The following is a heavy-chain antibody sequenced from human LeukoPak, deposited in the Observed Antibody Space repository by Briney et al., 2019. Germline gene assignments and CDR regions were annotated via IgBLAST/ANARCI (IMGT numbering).Heavy chain of an antibody. CDR1: GYTFSSYG. D-gene: IGHD4/OR15-4a*01. Sequence: ASVKVSCKAFGYTFSSYGVSWVRQAPGQGLEWMGWISADNGNTNYAQKFQGRVTLTTATYTSTAYMEVGSLRSDDTAVYYCARDTGGSPYGDFHYWGQGTLVTVSS. CDR3: ARDTGGSPYGDFHY. CDR2: ISADNGNT. V-gene: IGHV1-18*01. J-gene: IGHJ4*02.